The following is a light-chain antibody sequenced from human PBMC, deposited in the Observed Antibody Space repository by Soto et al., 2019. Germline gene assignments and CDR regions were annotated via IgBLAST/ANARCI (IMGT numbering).Light chain of an antibody. V-gene: IGKV1-39*01. J-gene: IGKJ2*01. CDR2: AAS. CDR1: QSISIY. CDR3: QQSYSTPYT. Sequence: DIQMTQSPSSLYASVGDRVTITCRASQSISIYLNWYQQKPWKAPQLLIYAASSLQSGVPSRFSGSGSGTDFTLTISSLQPEDFATYYCQQSYSTPYTFGQGTKLEIK.